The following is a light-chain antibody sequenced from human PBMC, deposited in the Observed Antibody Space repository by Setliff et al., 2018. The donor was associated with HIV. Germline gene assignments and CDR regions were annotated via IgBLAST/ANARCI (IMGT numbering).Light chain of an antibody. CDR1: TSDVGNYDF. Sequence: QSVLTQPRSVSGSPGQSVTISCTGTTSDVGNYDFVSWYQQHPGKAPKLMIYDVNKRPSGVPDRFSGSKSGNTASLTISGLQAEDEADFYCCSYAGSHTFVFGTGTKVTV. J-gene: IGLJ1*01. V-gene: IGLV2-11*01. CDR2: DVN. CDR3: CSYAGSHTFV.